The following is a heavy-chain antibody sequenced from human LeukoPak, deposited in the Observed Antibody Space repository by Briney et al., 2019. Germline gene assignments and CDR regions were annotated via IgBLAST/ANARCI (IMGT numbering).Heavy chain of an antibody. Sequence: GGPLGLSCAASGFTFSSYAMSWVRQAPGKGLEWVSAISGSGGSTYYADSVKGRFTISRDNSKNTLYLQMNSLRAEDTAVYYCAKTPRVYYFDYWGQGTLVTVSS. J-gene: IGHJ4*02. CDR3: AKTPRVYYFDY. V-gene: IGHV3-23*01. CDR1: GFTFSSYA. D-gene: IGHD2-8*01. CDR2: ISGSGGST.